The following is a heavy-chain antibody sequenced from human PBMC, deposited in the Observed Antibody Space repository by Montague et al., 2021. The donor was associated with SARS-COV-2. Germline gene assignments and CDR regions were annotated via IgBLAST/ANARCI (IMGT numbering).Heavy chain of an antibody. CDR3: TREGYQVLWSDYYYYGMDV. CDR1: GDSFSSHS. V-gene: IGHV4-34*01. CDR2: VNHSGST. J-gene: IGHJ6*02. D-gene: IGHD2-2*01. Sequence: SETLSLTCEIYGDSFSSHSWSWVRQAPGKGLEWIGEVNHSGSTNYNPSLKSQVTISVDTSKNQFSLKLSSVTAADTAVYYCTREGYQVLWSDYYYYGMDVWGQGTTVTVSS.